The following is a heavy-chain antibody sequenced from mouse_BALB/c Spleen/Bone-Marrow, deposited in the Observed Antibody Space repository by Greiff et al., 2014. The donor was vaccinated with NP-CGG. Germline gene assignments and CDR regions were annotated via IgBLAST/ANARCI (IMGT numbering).Heavy chain of an antibody. CDR2: INPSNGGT. CDR3: TRRGDYDKRSVFAY. D-gene: IGHD2-4*01. J-gene: IGHJ3*01. Sequence: QVQLKESGAELVKPGASVKLSCKASGYTFTSYYMYWVKQRPGQGLEWIGGINPSNGGTNSNEKFKSKATLTVDKSSSTAYMQLSSLTSEDSAVYYCTRRGDYDKRSVFAYWGQRTLVTVSA. CDR1: GYTFTSYY. V-gene: IGHV1S81*02.